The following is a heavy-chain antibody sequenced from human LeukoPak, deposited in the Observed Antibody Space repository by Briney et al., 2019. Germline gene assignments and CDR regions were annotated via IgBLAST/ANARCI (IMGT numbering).Heavy chain of an antibody. CDR3: AKEYYDILTGYYPYYFDY. J-gene: IGHJ4*02. Sequence: GGSLRLSCAASGFTFSSYAMSWVRQAPGKGLEWVSAISGSGGSTYYADSVKGRFTISRDNSKNTLYLQMNSLRAEDTAVYYCAKEYYDILTGYYPYYFDYWGQGTLVTVSS. CDR2: ISGSGGST. CDR1: GFTFSSYA. D-gene: IGHD3-9*01. V-gene: IGHV3-23*01.